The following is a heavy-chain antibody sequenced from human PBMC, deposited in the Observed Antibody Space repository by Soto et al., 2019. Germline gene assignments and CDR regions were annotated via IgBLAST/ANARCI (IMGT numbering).Heavy chain of an antibody. CDR2: TRNKGSSYTT. J-gene: IGHJ4*01. D-gene: IGHD6-13*01. V-gene: IGHV3-72*01. Sequence: EVQVVESGGGLVQPGGSLRLSCAASGFTLSDHHMDWVRQAPGKGLEWVGRTRNKGSSYTTEYVASVKGRFTISRDDSKNSLYLRMKSLKTEDTAVYYCVRYLAACADDGWGQGTLVTVSS. CDR1: GFTLSDHH. CDR3: VRYLAACADDG.